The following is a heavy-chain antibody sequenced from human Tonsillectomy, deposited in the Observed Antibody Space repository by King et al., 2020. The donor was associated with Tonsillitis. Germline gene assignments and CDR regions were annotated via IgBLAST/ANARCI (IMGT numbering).Heavy chain of an antibody. D-gene: IGHD6-25*01. J-gene: IGHJ3*01. CDR2: INPRSGDT. V-gene: IGHV1-2*02. CDR1: GYTFSDYF. CDR3: ARDQTLSSRGYYNIFSV. Sequence: QLVQSGAAVKKPGASVKVSCEASGYTFSDYFLHWVRQAPGEGLEWMGWINPRSGDTEFAQMFQGRVTLTRDTSRSTAYLELRSLTSDDTALYYCARDQTLSSRGYYNIFSVWGQGTFVTVSS.